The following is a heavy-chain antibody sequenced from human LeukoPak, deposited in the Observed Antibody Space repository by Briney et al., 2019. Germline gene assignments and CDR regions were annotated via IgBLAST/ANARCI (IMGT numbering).Heavy chain of an antibody. J-gene: IGHJ4*02. Sequence: ASVKVSCKASRYTFTGYYMHWVRQAPGQGLEWMGWINPNRGGTNYAQKFQGRVTMTRDTSISTAYMELSRLRSDDTAVYYCARVLYDYVWGSYRYFDYWGQGTLVTVSS. D-gene: IGHD3-16*02. CDR1: RYTFTGYY. CDR2: INPNRGGT. CDR3: ARVLYDYVWGSYRYFDY. V-gene: IGHV1-2*02.